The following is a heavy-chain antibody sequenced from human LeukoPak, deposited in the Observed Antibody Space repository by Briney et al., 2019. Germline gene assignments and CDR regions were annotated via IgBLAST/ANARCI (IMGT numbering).Heavy chain of an antibody. D-gene: IGHD2-2*01. J-gene: IGHJ5*02. CDR2: IYPGDSDT. CDR1: GYSFTSYW. CDR3: ARQVVPAAIRGHNWFDP. V-gene: IGHV5-51*01. Sequence: GESLQISCKGSGYSFTSYWIGWVRQMPGKGLEWMGIIYPGDSDTRYSPSFQGQVTISADKSISTAYLQWSSLKASDTAMYYCARQVVPAAIRGHNWFDPWGQGTLVTVSS.